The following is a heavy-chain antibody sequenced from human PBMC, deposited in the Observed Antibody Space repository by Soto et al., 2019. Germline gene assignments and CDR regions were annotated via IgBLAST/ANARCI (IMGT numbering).Heavy chain of an antibody. D-gene: IGHD3-10*01. CDR3: ARIGPGSGSTTYYFDY. CDR1: GFTFSSYA. J-gene: IGHJ4*02. CDR2: ISYDGSNK. V-gene: IGHV3-30-3*01. Sequence: GGSLRLSCAASGFTFSSYAMHWVRQAPGKGLEWVAVISYDGSNKYYADSVKGRFTISRDNSKNTLYLQMNSLRAEDTAVYYCARIGPGSGSTTYYFDYWGQGTLVTVSS.